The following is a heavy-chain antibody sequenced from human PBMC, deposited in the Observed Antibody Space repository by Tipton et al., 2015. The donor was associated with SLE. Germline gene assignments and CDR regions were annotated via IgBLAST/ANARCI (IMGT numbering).Heavy chain of an antibody. CDR1: GFTFDDYG. D-gene: IGHD7-27*01. CDR2: ISSIGTYI. J-gene: IGHJ4*02. V-gene: IGHV3-21*01. Sequence: SLRLSCAASGFTFDDYGMSWVRQAPGKGLEWVSSISSIGTYIHYADSVTGRFTISRDNADNSLSLQMNSLRAEDTGLYFCARDPGDWGYDYWGQGTLVTVSS. CDR3: ARDPGDWGYDY.